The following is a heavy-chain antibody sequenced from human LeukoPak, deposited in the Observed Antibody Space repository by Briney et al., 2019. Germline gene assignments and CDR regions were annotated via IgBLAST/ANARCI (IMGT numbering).Heavy chain of an antibody. CDR1: GYTFTGYY. J-gene: IGHJ4*02. CDR3: AQRILYVDYTAGY. Sequence: ASVKVSCKASGYTFTGYYMHWVRQAPGQGLEWMGWINPNSGGTNYAQKFQGRVTMTRDTSISTAYMELSRLRSDDTAVYYCAQRILYVDYTAGYWGQGTLVTVSS. V-gene: IGHV1-2*02. D-gene: IGHD4-17*01. CDR2: INPNSGGT.